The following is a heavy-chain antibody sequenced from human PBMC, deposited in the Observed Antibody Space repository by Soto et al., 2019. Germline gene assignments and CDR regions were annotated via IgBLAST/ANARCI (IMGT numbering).Heavy chain of an antibody. Sequence: EVQLLESGGGLVQPGGSLRLSCAASGFTFSSYAMSWVRQAPGKGLEWVSAISGSGGSTYYADSVKGRFTISRDNSKNTLYLQMNSLRAEDMAVYYCAKMEGGSRAFDYWGQGTLVTVSS. J-gene: IGHJ4*02. D-gene: IGHD6-13*01. CDR2: ISGSGGST. CDR3: AKMEGGSRAFDY. CDR1: GFTFSSYA. V-gene: IGHV3-23*01.